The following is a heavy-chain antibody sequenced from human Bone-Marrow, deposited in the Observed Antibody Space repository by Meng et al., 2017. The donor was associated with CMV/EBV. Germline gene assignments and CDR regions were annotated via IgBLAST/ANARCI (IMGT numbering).Heavy chain of an antibody. J-gene: IGHJ3*02. CDR3: ARVPNYYGSGSYYNDAFDI. D-gene: IGHD3-10*01. Sequence: SVKVSCKASGGTFSSYAISWVRQAPGQGLEWMGGIIPIFGTANYAQKFQSRVTITTDESTSTAYMELSSLRSEDTAVYYCARVPNYYGSGSYYNDAFDIWGQGTMVTVSS. CDR1: GGTFSSYA. V-gene: IGHV1-69*05. CDR2: IIPIFGTA.